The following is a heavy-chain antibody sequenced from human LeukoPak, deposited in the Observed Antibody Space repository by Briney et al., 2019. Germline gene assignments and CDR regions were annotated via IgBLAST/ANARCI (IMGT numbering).Heavy chain of an antibody. Sequence: SETLSLTCTVSGGSISGSSYYWGWIRQPPGKGLERTGSLYHTGPTYDNPSLKSRVTIFGDTSKNQFSLKLSSVTAADTAVYYCAKTGSGNYYHYWYFDVWGRGTLVTVSS. CDR2: LYHTGPT. CDR1: GGSISGSSYY. J-gene: IGHJ2*01. CDR3: AKTGSGNYYHYWYFDV. V-gene: IGHV4-39*01. D-gene: IGHD3-10*01.